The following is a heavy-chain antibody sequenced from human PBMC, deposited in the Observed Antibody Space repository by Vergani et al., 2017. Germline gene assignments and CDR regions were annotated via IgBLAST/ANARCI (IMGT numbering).Heavy chain of an antibody. D-gene: IGHD3-10*01. CDR1: GGSFSGYY. V-gene: IGHV4-34*01. CDR2: INHSGST. J-gene: IGHJ6*02. CDR3: ARGRLIYSYGMDV. Sequence: QVQLQQWGAGLLKPSETLSLTCAVYGGSFSGYYWSWIRQPPGKGLEWIGEINHSGSTNYNPSLKSRVTISVDTSKNQFSLKLSYVTAADTAVYYCARGRLIYSYGMDVWGQGTTVTVSS.